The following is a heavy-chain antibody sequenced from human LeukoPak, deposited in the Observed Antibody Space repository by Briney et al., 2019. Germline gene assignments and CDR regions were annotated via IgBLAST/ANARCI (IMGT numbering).Heavy chain of an antibody. Sequence: SETLPLTCTVSGGSISNYYLTWIRQPPGKGLEWIGNIYYRGSTNYNPSLKSRVSISIDMSKNQLSLKMNSVTAADTAVYYCARAGDHWFFDLWGRGTLVTVSS. V-gene: IGHV4-59*01. CDR1: GGSISNYY. CDR3: ARAGDHWFFDL. D-gene: IGHD4-17*01. CDR2: IYYRGST. J-gene: IGHJ2*01.